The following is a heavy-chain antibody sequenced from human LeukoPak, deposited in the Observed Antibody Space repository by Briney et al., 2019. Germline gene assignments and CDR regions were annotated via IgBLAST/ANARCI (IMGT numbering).Heavy chain of an antibody. Sequence: SQTLSLTCTVSGGSISSSSYYWGWIRQPPGKGLEWIGSIYYSGSTYYNPSLKSRVTISVDTSKNQFSLKLSSVTAADTAVYYCGRNPRNLLDYWGGGPLVTVSS. CDR3: GRNPRNLLDY. J-gene: IGHJ4*02. CDR2: IYYSGST. CDR1: GGSISSSSYY. D-gene: IGHD1-14*01. V-gene: IGHV4-39*01.